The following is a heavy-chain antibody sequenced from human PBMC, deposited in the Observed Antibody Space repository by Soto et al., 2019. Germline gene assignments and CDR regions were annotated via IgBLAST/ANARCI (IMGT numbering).Heavy chain of an antibody. CDR1: GGSFSGYY. Sequence: LEASETLSLTCAVYGGSFSGYYWSWIRQPPGKGLEWIGEINHSGSTNYNPSLKSRVTISVDTSKNQFSLKLSSVTAADTAVYYCARGRGAAAGTFVPEYYYYMDVWGKGTTVTVSS. CDR3: ARGRGAAAGTFVPEYYYYMDV. D-gene: IGHD6-13*01. CDR2: INHSGST. J-gene: IGHJ6*03. V-gene: IGHV4-34*01.